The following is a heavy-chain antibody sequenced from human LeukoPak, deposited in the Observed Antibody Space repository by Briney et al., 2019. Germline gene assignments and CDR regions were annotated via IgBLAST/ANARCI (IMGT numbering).Heavy chain of an antibody. V-gene: IGHV1-69*05. J-gene: IGHJ2*01. CDR1: GGTFSSYA. CDR3: ARTIAARPSGDWYFDL. CDR2: IIPIFGTA. Sequence: SVKVSCKASGGTFSSYAISWVRQAPGQGLEWMGGIIPIFGTANYAQKFQGRVTITTDESTSTAYMELSSLRSEDTAVYYCARTIAARPSGDWYFDLWGRGTLVTVSS. D-gene: IGHD6-6*01.